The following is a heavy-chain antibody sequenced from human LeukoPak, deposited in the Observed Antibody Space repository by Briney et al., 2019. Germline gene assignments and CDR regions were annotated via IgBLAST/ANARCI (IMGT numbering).Heavy chain of an antibody. CDR2: MYTSGST. D-gene: IGHD3-10*01. J-gene: IGHJ4*02. CDR3: ARVPAVGSFDY. V-gene: IGHV4-61*02. CDR1: GGSISRGSYY. Sequence: SQTLSLTCTVSGGSISRGSYYWSWIRQPAGKGLEWIGRMYTSGSTNYNPSLKSRVTISVDTSKNQFSLKLSSVTAADTAVYYCARVPAVGSFDYWGQGTLVTVSS.